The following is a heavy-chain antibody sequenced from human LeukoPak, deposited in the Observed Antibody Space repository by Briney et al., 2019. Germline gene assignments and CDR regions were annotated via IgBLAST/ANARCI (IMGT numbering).Heavy chain of an antibody. CDR2: ISSSSDYK. CDR3: ASEIVPRWSSPNFDY. Sequence: GGSLRLSCAASGFTFNSHSMNWVRQAPGKGLEWVSPISSSSDYKYYADSVKGRFTISRDNAKNSLYLQMDSLRAEDTAVYYCASEIVPRWSSPNFDYWGQGTLVTVSS. V-gene: IGHV3-21*01. D-gene: IGHD2-15*01. CDR1: GFTFNSHS. J-gene: IGHJ4*02.